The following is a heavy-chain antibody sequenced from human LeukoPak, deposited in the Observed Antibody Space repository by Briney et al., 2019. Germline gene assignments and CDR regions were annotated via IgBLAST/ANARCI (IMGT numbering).Heavy chain of an antibody. CDR3: ARGGTIKNGMDV. D-gene: IGHD1-14*01. J-gene: IGHJ6*02. V-gene: IGHV4-61*05. CDR1: GGSISSSSYY. CDR2: VYYSGST. Sequence: TSETLSLTCTVSGGSISSSSYYWGWIRQPPRKGPEWIGYVYYSGSTNYNPSLESRVTISVDTSKNQFSLMLSSVTAADTAVYYCARGGTIKNGMDVWGQGTTVTVSS.